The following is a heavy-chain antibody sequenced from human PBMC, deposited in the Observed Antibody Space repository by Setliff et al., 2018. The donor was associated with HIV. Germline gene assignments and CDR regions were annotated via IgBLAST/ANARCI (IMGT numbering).Heavy chain of an antibody. D-gene: IGHD2-8*02. J-gene: IGHJ6*03. V-gene: IGHV1-18*01. Sequence: ASVKVSCKTSGYTFISYGINWVRQAPGQGLEWMGWISPEAGNTNYAQRLQGRVTMTTDTSTSTAYMELRNLRSDDTAVYYCARVQVGDPYYSYYYMDVWGEGTTVTVS. CDR3: ARVQVGDPYYSYYYMDV. CDR1: GYTFISYG. CDR2: ISPEAGNT.